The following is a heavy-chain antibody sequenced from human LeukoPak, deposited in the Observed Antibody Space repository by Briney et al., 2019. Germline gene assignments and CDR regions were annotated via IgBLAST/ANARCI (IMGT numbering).Heavy chain of an antibody. V-gene: IGHV3-30*18. D-gene: IGHD3-16*01. CDR2: ISYDGSDK. CDR1: EFTFSNYG. J-gene: IGHJ6*03. Sequence: GGSLRLSCAASEFTFSNYGMHWVRQAPGKGLEWVAVISYDGSDKYYADSVRGRFTISRDNSKNTVYLQMNSLRAEDTAVYYCAKDYAGGWPKRGMDVWGKGATVTVSS. CDR3: AKDYAGGWPKRGMDV.